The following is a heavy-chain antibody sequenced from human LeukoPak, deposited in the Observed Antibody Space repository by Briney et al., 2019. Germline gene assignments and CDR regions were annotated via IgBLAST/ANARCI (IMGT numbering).Heavy chain of an antibody. D-gene: IGHD6-19*01. CDR2: ISWNGARI. CDR1: GLTFAEYT. CDR3: VKDLVAASENVRGWYPMDY. V-gene: IGHV3-43*01. Sequence: GGSLRLSCAASGLTFAEYTMHWVRQAPGKGLEWVSLISWNGARIHYGDSVKGRFTITSDNSKNPLYLQMNSLRTEDTVLYYCVKDLVAASENVRGWYPMDYWGQGTLVTVSS. J-gene: IGHJ4*02.